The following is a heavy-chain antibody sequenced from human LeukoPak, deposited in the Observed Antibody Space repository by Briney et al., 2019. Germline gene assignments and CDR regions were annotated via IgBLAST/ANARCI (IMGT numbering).Heavy chain of an antibody. D-gene: IGHD3-10*01. Sequence: EASVKVSCKASGYTFTGYYMHWVRQAPGQGLEWMGWINPNSGGTNYSQKFQGRVTMTRDTSISTAYMELSRLRSDDTAVYYCATWVREIDAFDIWGQGTMVTVSS. J-gene: IGHJ3*02. CDR2: INPNSGGT. CDR1: GYTFTGYY. V-gene: IGHV1-2*02. CDR3: ATWVREIDAFDI.